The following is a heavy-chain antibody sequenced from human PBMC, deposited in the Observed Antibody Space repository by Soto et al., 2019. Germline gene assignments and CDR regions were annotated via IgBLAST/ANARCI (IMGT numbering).Heavy chain of an antibody. J-gene: IGHJ6*02. V-gene: IGHV4-4*07. CDR2: VYARGAT. Sequence: QVELQESGPGLVKPSETLSLTCSVSGASITSYSWSWIRQSSGEGLQGIGRVYARGATNYNPSLKSRVTMSGDTSKNQFSLKLTSVTAADTAVYYCALSSGDDFFYYGMDVWGHGTTVTVSS. CDR1: GASITSYS. D-gene: IGHD4-17*01. CDR3: ALSSGDDFFYYGMDV.